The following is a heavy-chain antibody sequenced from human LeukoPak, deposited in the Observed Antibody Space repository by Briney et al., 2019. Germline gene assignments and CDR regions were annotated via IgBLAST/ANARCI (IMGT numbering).Heavy chain of an antibody. CDR3: ASLQASDY. CDR2: ISSSSSTI. Sequence: PGGSLRLSCAAPGFTFNSYNMNWVRQAPGKGLEWVSYISSSSSTIYYADSVKGRFTISRDNAKNSLYLQMNSLRDEDTAVYYCASLQASDYWGQGTLVTVSS. V-gene: IGHV3-48*02. J-gene: IGHJ4*02. CDR1: GFTFNSYN.